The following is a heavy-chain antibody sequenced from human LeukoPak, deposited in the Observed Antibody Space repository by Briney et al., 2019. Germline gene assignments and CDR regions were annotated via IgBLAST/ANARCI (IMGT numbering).Heavy chain of an antibody. CDR3: ASDAYDSSGYYSREDY. Sequence: ASVKVSCKASGYTFTGYYMHWVRQAPGQGLEWMGRINPNSGGTNYAQKFQGRVTMTRDTSISTAYMELSRLRSDDTAVYYCASDAYDSSGYYSREDYWGQGTLVTVSS. CDR1: GYTFTGYY. CDR2: INPNSGGT. D-gene: IGHD3-22*01. V-gene: IGHV1-2*06. J-gene: IGHJ4*02.